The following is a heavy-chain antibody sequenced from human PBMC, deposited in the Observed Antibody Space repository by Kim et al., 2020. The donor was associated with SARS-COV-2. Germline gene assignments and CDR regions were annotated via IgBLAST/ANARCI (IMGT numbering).Heavy chain of an antibody. Sequence: GGSLRLSCAASGFTFSSYAMHWVRQAPGKGLEWVAVISYDGSNKYYADSVKGRFTISRDNSKNTLYLQMNSLRAEDTAVYYCARESLYYGSGRSIDYWGQGTLVTVSS. CDR2: ISYDGSNK. V-gene: IGHV3-30*04. J-gene: IGHJ4*02. D-gene: IGHD3-10*01. CDR1: GFTFSSYA. CDR3: ARESLYYGSGRSIDY.